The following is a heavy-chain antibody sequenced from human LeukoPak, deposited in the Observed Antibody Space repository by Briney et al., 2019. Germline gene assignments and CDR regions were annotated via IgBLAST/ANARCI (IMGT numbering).Heavy chain of an antibody. Sequence: ASVKVSCKASGYTFTGCYMHWVRQAPGQGLEWMGWINPNSGGTNYAQKFQGRVTMTRDTSISTAYMELSRLRSDDTAVYYCASVLSSGWWFGDFGAFDIWGQGTMVTVSS. CDR3: ASVLSSGWWFGDFGAFDI. J-gene: IGHJ3*02. V-gene: IGHV1-2*02. CDR2: INPNSGGT. D-gene: IGHD6-19*01. CDR1: GYTFTGCY.